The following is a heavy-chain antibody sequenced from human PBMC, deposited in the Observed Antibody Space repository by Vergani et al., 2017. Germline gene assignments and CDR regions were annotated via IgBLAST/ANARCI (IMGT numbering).Heavy chain of an antibody. J-gene: IGHJ6*03. Sequence: QVQLVQSGAEVKKPGSSVKVSCKASGYTFTGYYMHWVRQAPGQGLEWMGWINPNSGGTNYAQKFQGRVTMTRDTSISTAYMELSRLRSDDTAVYYCARGGYSYGPFVYYYYYMDVWGKGTTVTVSS. CDR3: ARGGYSYGPFVYYYYYMDV. V-gene: IGHV1-2*02. CDR2: INPNSGGT. CDR1: GYTFTGYY. D-gene: IGHD5-18*01.